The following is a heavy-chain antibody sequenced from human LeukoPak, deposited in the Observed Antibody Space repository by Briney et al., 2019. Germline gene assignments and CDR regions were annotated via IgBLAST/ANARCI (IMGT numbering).Heavy chain of an antibody. Sequence: SETLSLTCTVSGGSISSYYWSWIRQPPGKGLEWIGYIYYSGSTSYNPSLKSRVTISVDTSKNQFSLKLSSVTAADTAVYYCARMGAAAGGYYYYYGMDVWGQGTTVTVSS. D-gene: IGHD6-13*01. CDR2: IYYSGST. CDR1: GGSISSYY. J-gene: IGHJ6*02. CDR3: ARMGAAAGGYYYYYGMDV. V-gene: IGHV4-59*01.